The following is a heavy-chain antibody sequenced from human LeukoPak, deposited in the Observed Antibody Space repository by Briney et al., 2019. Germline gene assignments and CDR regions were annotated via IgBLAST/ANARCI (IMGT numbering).Heavy chain of an antibody. J-gene: IGHJ4*02. V-gene: IGHV1-18*01. D-gene: IGHD3-22*01. CDR2: ISAYNGNT. CDR1: GYTFTSYG. CDR3: ARDLSSYYYDSSGYSPSGY. Sequence: GASVKVSCKASGYTFTSYGISWVRQAPGQGLEWMGWISAYNGNTNYAQKLQGRVTMTTDTSTSTAYMELRSLRSDDTAVYYCARDLSSYYYDSSGYSPSGYWGQGTLVTVSS.